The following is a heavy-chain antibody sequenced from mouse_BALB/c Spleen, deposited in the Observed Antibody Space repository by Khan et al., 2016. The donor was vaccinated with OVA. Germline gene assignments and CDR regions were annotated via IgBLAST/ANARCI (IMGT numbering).Heavy chain of an antibody. D-gene: IGHD4-1*01. CDR2: IYPGNSDT. V-gene: IGHV1-5*01. Sequence: EVQLQQSGTVLARPGASVKMSCKASGYTFTSYWMHWVKQRPGQGLEWIGAIYPGNSDTRYNEKFKGKAKLTAVTSTSTAYMELSSLTNEDSAGYYGTRRNGDVAWFVYWGQGTLVTVSA. CDR1: GYTFTSYW. J-gene: IGHJ3*01. CDR3: TRRNGDVAWFVY.